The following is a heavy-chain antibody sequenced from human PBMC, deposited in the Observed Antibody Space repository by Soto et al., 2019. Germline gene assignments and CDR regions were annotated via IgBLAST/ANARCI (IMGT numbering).Heavy chain of an antibody. J-gene: IGHJ4*02. CDR3: ARDYSSGYYWDDY. Sequence: GGSLRLSCAASGFTFSSYSMNWVRQAPGKGLEWVSSISSSSSSIYYADSVKGRFTISRDDAKSSLYLQMNSLRAEDTAVYYCARDYSSGYYWDDYWGQGTLVTVSS. V-gene: IGHV3-21*01. CDR2: ISSSSSSI. D-gene: IGHD3-22*01. CDR1: GFTFSSYS.